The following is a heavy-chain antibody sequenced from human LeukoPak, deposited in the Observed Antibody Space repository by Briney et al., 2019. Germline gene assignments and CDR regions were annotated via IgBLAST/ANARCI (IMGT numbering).Heavy chain of an antibody. J-gene: IGHJ4*02. D-gene: IGHD6-13*01. CDR1: GFTFSSYE. Sequence: GGSLRLSCATSGFTFSSYEMNWVRRAPGKGLEWVSYISSSGSTIYYADSVKGRFTISRDNAKNSLYLQMNSLRAEDTAVYYCAREIGSAARGRWGQGTLVTVSS. V-gene: IGHV3-48*03. CDR3: AREIGSAARGR. CDR2: ISSSGSTI.